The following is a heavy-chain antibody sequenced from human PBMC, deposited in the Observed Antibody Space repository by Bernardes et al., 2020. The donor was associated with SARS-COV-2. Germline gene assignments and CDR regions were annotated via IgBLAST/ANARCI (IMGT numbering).Heavy chain of an antibody. CDR1: GGSISSTTYY. V-gene: IGHV4-39*07. Sequence: SETLSLTCTVSGGSISSTTYYWAWIRQPPGKGLEWIGEINHSGSTDYNPSLKSRVTISVDTPKNEFSLKLTSVTAADAAVYYCAMNFGVHEFDYWGQGTLVTVSS. J-gene: IGHJ4*02. CDR3: AMNFGVHEFDY. CDR2: INHSGST. D-gene: IGHD4-17*01.